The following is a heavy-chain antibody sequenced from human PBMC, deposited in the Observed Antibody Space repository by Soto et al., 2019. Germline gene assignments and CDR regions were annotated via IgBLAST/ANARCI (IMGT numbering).Heavy chain of an antibody. CDR2: ISWNSGTI. J-gene: IGHJ6*02. CDR3: TKTTLGDCTSTSCYGSYYSGMDV. V-gene: IGHV3-9*01. D-gene: IGHD2-2*01. CDR1: GFTFDDYA. Sequence: GGSLRLSCVAPGFTFDDYAMHWVRQAPGKGLEWVSGISWNSGTIGYADSVKGRFTISRDNAKSSLFLQMNSLRVEDAALYYCTKTTLGDCTSTSCYGSYYSGMDVWGQGTTVTVSS.